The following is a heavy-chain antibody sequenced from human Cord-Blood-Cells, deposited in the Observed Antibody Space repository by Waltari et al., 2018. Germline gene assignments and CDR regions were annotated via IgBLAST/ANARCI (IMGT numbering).Heavy chain of an antibody. J-gene: IGHJ6*02. V-gene: IGHV3-9*01. D-gene: IGHD3-10*01. Sequence: EVQLVESGGGLVQPGRSLRLSCAASGFTFDDYAMHWVRQAPGKGLEWVPGISWNSGSIGYADSVKGRFTISRDNAKNSLYLQMNSLRAEDTALYYCAKGRGVIHYYYGMDVWGQGTTVTVSS. CDR2: ISWNSGSI. CDR3: AKGRGVIHYYYGMDV. CDR1: GFTFDDYA.